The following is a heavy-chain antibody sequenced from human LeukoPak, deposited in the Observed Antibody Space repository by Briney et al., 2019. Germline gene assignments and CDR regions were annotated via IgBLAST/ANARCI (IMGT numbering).Heavy chain of an antibody. V-gene: IGHV3-48*03. CDR3: AELGITMIGGV. CDR2: ISRSGSTI. Sequence: QAGGSLRLSCAASGFTFNSYEMNWVRQAPGKGLEWVSYISRSGSTIYYADSVKGRFTISRDNAKNSLYLQMNSLRAEDTAVYYCAELGITMIGGVWGKGTTVIISS. CDR1: GFTFNSYE. D-gene: IGHD3-10*02. J-gene: IGHJ6*04.